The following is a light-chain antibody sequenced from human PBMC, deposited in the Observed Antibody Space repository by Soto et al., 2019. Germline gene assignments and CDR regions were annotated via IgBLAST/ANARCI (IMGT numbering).Light chain of an antibody. J-gene: IGKJ4*01. CDR1: QGIGND. CDR2: DAT. CDR3: LQDHNYLLT. V-gene: IGKV1-6*01. Sequence: AIQMTQSPSSLSASVRDRVTITGRASQGIGNDLGWYQQKQGKAPKLLIYDATTLQSGVPSRFRGSGCGRDLALTTSSLQPEDFATYYCLQDHNYLLTVGGGPKVHIK.